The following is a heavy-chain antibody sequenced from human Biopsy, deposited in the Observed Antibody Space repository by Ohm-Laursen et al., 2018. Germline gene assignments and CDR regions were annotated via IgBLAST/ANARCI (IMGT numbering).Heavy chain of an antibody. Sequence: SQTLSLTCSVSGCSMTGYEWSWIRLAPGKGLEWIGYIYYSGGTKYNPSLASRVTFSVDMSKSQFSLKLYSVTAADTAVYYCARVEAGTYDALDIWGQGTLVAVSA. CDR3: ARVEAGTYDALDI. CDR1: GCSMTGYE. D-gene: IGHD1-26*01. CDR2: IYYSGGT. V-gene: IGHV4-59*01. J-gene: IGHJ3*02.